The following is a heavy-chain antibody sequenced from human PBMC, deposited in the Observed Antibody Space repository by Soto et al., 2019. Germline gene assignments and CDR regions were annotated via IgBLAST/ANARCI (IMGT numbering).Heavy chain of an antibody. J-gene: IGHJ6*02. V-gene: IGHV3-23*01. CDR3: ANLLLLWFGELLTQYGMDV. Sequence: PGGSLRVSCAASGFTFSSYAMSWVGKAPGKGLEWVSAISGSGGSTYYADTVKGRSTISKDNANHTLSLQMNGLRAEDTAVYYCANLLLLWFGELLTQYGMDVWGQGTTVTVSS. CDR1: GFTFSSYA. D-gene: IGHD3-10*01. CDR2: ISGSGGST.